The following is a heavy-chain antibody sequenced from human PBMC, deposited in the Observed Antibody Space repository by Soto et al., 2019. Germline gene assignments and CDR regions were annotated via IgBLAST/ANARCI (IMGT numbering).Heavy chain of an antibody. J-gene: IGHJ1*01. CDR3: ARSFDTAMANEYFQH. CDR2: IYYSGST. Sequence: PSETLSLTCTVSGGSISSSSYYWGWIRQPPGKGLEWIGSIYYSGSTYYNPSLKSRVTISVDTSKNQFSLKLSSVTAADTAVYYSARSFDTAMANEYFQHWCQGTLVNVSS. D-gene: IGHD5-18*01. V-gene: IGHV4-39*01. CDR1: GGSISSSSYY.